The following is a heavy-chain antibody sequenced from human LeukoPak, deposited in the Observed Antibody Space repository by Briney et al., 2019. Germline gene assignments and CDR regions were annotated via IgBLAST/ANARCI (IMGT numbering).Heavy chain of an antibody. CDR2: INHSGST. J-gene: IGHJ6*03. CDR3: ARVRGVLFSPPKYMDV. V-gene: IGHV4-34*01. D-gene: IGHD3-3*02. Sequence: PSETLSLTCAVYGGSFSGYYWSWIRQPPGKGLEWIGEINHSGSTNYNPSLKSRVTISVDTSKNQFSLKLSSVTAADTAVYYCARVRGVLFSPPKYMDVWGKGTTVTVSS. CDR1: GGSFSGYY.